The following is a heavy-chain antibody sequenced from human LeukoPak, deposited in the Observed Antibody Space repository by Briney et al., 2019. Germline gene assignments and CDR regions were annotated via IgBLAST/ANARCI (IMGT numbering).Heavy chain of an antibody. CDR1: GFTFSTYA. Sequence: PGGSLRLSCAASGFTFSTYAMSWVRQAPGKGLEWVSGISGSGGSTYYADSVKSRFIISRDNSKNTLYLQMYSLRAEDTAVYYCAKDQHPYCSGGSCYSFDYWGQGTLVTVSS. D-gene: IGHD2-15*01. CDR2: ISGSGGST. V-gene: IGHV3-23*01. CDR3: AKDQHPYCSGGSCYSFDY. J-gene: IGHJ4*02.